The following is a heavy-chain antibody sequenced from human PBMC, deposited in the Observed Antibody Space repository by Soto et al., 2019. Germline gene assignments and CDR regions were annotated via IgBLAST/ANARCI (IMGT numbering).Heavy chain of an antibody. D-gene: IGHD3-10*01. J-gene: IGHJ4*02. CDR1: GFTFRNYV. CDR2: ITGSGSNT. CDR3: GKMAWFGDLAGHDF. Sequence: EVQLLESGGGLVQPGGSLRLSCAASGFTFRNYVMTWVRQAPGKGLEWLSTITGSGSNTYYADSVRGRFVISRDNSKDTLYLQMDSLGAEDTAVYYCGKMAWFGDLAGHDFWGQGTLVTVSS. V-gene: IGHV3-23*01.